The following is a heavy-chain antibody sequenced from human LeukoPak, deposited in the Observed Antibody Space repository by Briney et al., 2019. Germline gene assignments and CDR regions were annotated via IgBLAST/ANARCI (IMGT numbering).Heavy chain of an antibody. D-gene: IGHD4-17*01. CDR2: IIPILGIA. CDR1: GYSFTAYY. J-gene: IGHJ6*02. V-gene: IGHV1-69*04. CDR3: ARDWGGGTTVTTGYYYGMDV. Sequence: GASVKVSCKASGYSFTAYYIHWVRQAPGQGLEWMGRIIPILGIANYAQKFQGRVTITADKSTSTAYMELSSLRSEDTAVYYCARDWGGGTTVTTGYYYGMDVWGQGTTVTVSS.